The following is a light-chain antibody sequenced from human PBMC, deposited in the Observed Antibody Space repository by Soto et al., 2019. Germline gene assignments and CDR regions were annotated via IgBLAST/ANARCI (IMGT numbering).Light chain of an antibody. V-gene: IGKV1-9*01. J-gene: IGKJ1*01. CDR3: KQLITYPQT. Sequence: DIKLTRSPSFLCAGVGHTVRLTFGSSQGISTYLAWYQQKPGKAPKLLIYAASTLQSGVPSRFSGSGSGTEFALAISSLQTEDFATYYCKQLITYPQTFGKGTKVDIK. CDR2: AAS. CDR1: QGISTY.